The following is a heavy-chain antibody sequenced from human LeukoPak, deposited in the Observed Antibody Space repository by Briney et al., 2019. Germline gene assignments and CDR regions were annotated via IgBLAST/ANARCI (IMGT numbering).Heavy chain of an antibody. Sequence: GGSLRLSCAASGFTFSNYGMHWVRQAPGKGLEGVALISYDGNNKYYADSVRGRFTISRDNSKNTLYLQMNSLRTEDTAVYYCAKRPAGYSGLMDVWGQGTTVIFSS. CDR3: AKRPAGYSGLMDV. CDR1: GFTFSNYG. J-gene: IGHJ6*02. D-gene: IGHD6-13*01. CDR2: ISYDGNNK. V-gene: IGHV3-30*18.